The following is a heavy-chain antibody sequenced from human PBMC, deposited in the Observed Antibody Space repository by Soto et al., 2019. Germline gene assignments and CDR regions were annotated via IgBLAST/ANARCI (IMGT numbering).Heavy chain of an antibody. CDR2: ISGRGGSP. D-gene: IGHD2-2*01. V-gene: IGHV3-23*01. Sequence: PGGSLRLSCVASGFTFSTYTMSWVRQAPGKGLEWVSVISGRGGSPSYADSVQGRFSIYRDNPKNTLYLQMNSLRGKDTAIYYCAKARCSTTDCYVPDYWGQGTLVTVSS. CDR3: AKARCSTTDCYVPDY. CDR1: GFTFSTYT. J-gene: IGHJ4*02.